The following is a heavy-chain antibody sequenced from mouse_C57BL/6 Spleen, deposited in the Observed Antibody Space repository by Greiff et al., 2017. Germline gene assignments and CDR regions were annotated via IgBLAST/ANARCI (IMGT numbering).Heavy chain of an antibody. CDR1: GYTFTSYD. J-gene: IGHJ2*01. V-gene: IGHV1-85*01. D-gene: IGHD3-1*01. CDR2: IYPRDGST. Sequence: QVQLQQSGPELVKPGASVKLSCKASGYTFTSYDINWVKQRPGQGLEWIGWIYPRDGSTKYNEKFKSKATLTVDKPSSTAYMQLSSLTSEDSAVSYCASSGATDFDYWGQGTTLTVSS. CDR3: ASSGATDFDY.